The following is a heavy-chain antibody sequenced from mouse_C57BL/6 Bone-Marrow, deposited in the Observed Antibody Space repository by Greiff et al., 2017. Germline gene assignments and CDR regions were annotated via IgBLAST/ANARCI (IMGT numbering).Heavy chain of an antibody. V-gene: IGHV1-55*01. CDR3: ARRRRPYYYAMDY. Sequence: QVQLQQPGAELVKPGASVKMSCKASGYTFTSYWITWVKQRPGQGLEWIGDIYPGSGSTNYNEKFKSKATLTVDTSSSTAYMQLSSLTSEDSAVXYGARRRRPYYYAMDYWGQGTSVTVSS. D-gene: IGHD1-2*01. J-gene: IGHJ4*01. CDR2: IYPGSGST. CDR1: GYTFTSYW.